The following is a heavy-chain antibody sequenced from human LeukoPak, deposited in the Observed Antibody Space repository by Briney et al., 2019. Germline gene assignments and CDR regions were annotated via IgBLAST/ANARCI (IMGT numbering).Heavy chain of an antibody. Sequence: GASVKVSCKASGHSFTGYYMHWVRQAPGQGLEWMGWINPNSGGTNYAQKFQGRVTMTRDTSISTAYMELSRLRSDDTAVYYCARVVPEYSSSWYDYWGQGTLVTVSS. V-gene: IGHV1-2*02. CDR3: ARVVPEYSSSWYDY. J-gene: IGHJ4*02. D-gene: IGHD6-13*01. CDR2: INPNSGGT. CDR1: GHSFTGYY.